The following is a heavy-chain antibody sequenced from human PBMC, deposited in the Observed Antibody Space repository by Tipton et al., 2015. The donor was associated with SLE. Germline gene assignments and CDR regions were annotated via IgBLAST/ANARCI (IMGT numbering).Heavy chain of an antibody. V-gene: IGHV3-30*04. CDR3: ARDLVGPTGYGMDV. J-gene: IGHJ6*02. CDR2: ISYDGSNK. D-gene: IGHD1-26*01. Sequence: SLRLSCAASGFFFDDYTMHWVRQAPGKGLEWVAVISYDGSNKYYADSVKGRFTISRDNSKNTLYVQMNSLRAEDTAVYYCARDLVGPTGYGMDVWGQGTTVTVSS. CDR1: GFFFDDYT.